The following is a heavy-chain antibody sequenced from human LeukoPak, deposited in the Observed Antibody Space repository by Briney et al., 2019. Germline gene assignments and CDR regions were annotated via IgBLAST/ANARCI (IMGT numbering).Heavy chain of an antibody. J-gene: IGHJ4*02. Sequence: PGGSLRLSCAVSGFTFSDYYMSWIRQTPGKGLEWVSYISSSGSTIYYADSVKGRFSVSRDNAKNSVYVQLNSPRDEDTAVYYCARGGDLYYFDYWGQGTLVTVSS. V-gene: IGHV3-11*04. CDR3: ARGGDLYYFDY. CDR1: GFTFSDYY. CDR2: ISSSGSTI. D-gene: IGHD4-17*01.